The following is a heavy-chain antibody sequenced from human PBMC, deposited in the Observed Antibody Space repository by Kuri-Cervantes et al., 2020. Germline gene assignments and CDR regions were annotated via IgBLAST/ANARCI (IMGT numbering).Heavy chain of an antibody. D-gene: IGHD2-2*01. J-gene: IGHJ6*02. CDR2: ISWNSGSI. CDR1: GFTFDDYA. Sequence: SLKISCAASGFTFDDYAMHWVRQAPGKGLEWVSGISWNSGSIGYADSVKGRFTISRDNSKNTLYLQMNSLRAEDTAVYYCARDPGGPYCSSTSCYGGDYYGMDVWGQGTTVTVSS. CDR3: ARDPGGPYCSSTSCYGGDYYGMDV. V-gene: IGHV3-9*01.